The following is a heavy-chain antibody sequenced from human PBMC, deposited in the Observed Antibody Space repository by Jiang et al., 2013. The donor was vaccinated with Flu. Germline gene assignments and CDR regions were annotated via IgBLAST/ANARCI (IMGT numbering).Heavy chain of an antibody. V-gene: IGHV4-34*01. J-gene: IGHJ4*02. CDR1: GGSFSGYY. CDR3: ARGVIKVHLQRRDGYNKGGYYFDY. Sequence: ELLKPSETLSLTCAVYGGSFSGYYWSWIRQPPGKGLEWIGEINHSGSTNYNPSLKSRVTISVDTSKNQFSLKLSSVTAADTAVYYCARGVIKVHLQRRDGYNKGGYYFDYWGQGTLVTVSS. D-gene: IGHD5-24*01. CDR2: INHSGST.